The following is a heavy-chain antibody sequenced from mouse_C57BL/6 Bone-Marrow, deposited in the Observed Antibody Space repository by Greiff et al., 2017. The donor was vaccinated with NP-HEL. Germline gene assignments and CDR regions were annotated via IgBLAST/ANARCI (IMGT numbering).Heavy chain of an antibody. D-gene: IGHD1-1*01. J-gene: IGHJ2*01. V-gene: IGHV14-4*01. CDR3: TTSHYYGSPYYFDY. Sequence: VQLKQSGAELVRPGASVKLSCTASGFNIKDDYMHWVKQRPEQGLEWIGWIDPENGDTEYASKFQGKATITADTSSNTAYLQLSSLTSEDTAVYYCTTSHYYGSPYYFDYWGQGTTLTVSS. CDR1: GFNIKDDY. CDR2: IDPENGDT.